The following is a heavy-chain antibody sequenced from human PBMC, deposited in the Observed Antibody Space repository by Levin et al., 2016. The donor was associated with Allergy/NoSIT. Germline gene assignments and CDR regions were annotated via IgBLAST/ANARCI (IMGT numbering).Heavy chain of an antibody. V-gene: IGHV4-61*03. Sequence: WIRQPPGKGLEWIGYIYYSGITNYNPSLKSRVTISVDTSKNHFSLKLTSVTAADTAVYYCAREGYTSGFYYFDYWGQGTLVTVSS. J-gene: IGHJ4*02. D-gene: IGHD6-19*01. CDR3: AREGYTSGFYYFDY. CDR2: IYYSGIT.